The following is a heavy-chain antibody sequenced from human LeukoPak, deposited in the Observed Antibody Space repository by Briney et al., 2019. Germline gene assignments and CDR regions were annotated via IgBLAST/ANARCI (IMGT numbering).Heavy chain of an antibody. D-gene: IGHD5-12*01. J-gene: IGHJ4*02. CDR1: GFTFDDYG. CDR2: INWNGGSA. V-gene: IGHV3-20*04. CDR3: ARVRRFTGYGLIDY. Sequence: GGSLRLSCAASGFTFDDYGMSWVRQAPGKGLEWVSGINWNGGSAGYADSVKGRLTISRDNAKNSLYLQMNSLRAEDTALYYCARVRRFTGYGLIDYWGQGTLVTVSS.